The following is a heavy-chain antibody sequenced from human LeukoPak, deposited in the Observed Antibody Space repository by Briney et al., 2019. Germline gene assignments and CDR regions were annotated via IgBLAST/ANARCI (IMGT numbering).Heavy chain of an antibody. D-gene: IGHD3-3*01. J-gene: IGHJ6*03. V-gene: IGHV4-39*01. CDR3: ARVVRPAVTIFGVATRPVYYYMDV. CDR2: VFYSGTT. CDR1: GGSISSTSYF. Sequence: SETLSLTCTVSGGSISSTSYFWGWIRQPPGKGLEWIGTVFYSGTTYYNPSLKSRVTISVDTSKNQFSLKLSSVTAADTAVYYCARVVRPAVTIFGVATRPVYYYMDVWGKGTTVTVSS.